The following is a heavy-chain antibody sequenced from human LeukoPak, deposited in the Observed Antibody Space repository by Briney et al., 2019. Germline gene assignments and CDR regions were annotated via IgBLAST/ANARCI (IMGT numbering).Heavy chain of an antibody. CDR3: VKGGSSSHNWFDP. V-gene: IGHV3-30*02. CDR1: GFTFSDFG. J-gene: IGHJ5*02. Sequence: GGSLRLSCAASGFTFSDFGMHWVRQAPGKGLEWVAFIRNDGSNDYYPDSVKGRFTISRDNSRTTLYLQMHSLRIEGTAVYYCVKGGSSSHNWFDPWGQGILVTVSS. D-gene: IGHD6-13*01. CDR2: IRNDGSND.